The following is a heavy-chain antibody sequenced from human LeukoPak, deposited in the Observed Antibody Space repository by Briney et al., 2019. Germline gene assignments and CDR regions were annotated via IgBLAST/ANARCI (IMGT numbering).Heavy chain of an antibody. J-gene: IGHJ4*02. CDR2: ISAYNGNT. CDR1: GYTFTSYG. V-gene: IGHV1-18*01. D-gene: IGHD5-12*01. CDR3: ARGARSGYDLAYFDY. Sequence: ASVKVSCKASGYTFTSYGISWVRQAPGQGLEWMGWISAYNGNTNYAQKLQGRVTMTTDTSTSTAYMELRSLRSDDTAVYYCARGARSGYDLAYFDYWGQGTLVTVSS.